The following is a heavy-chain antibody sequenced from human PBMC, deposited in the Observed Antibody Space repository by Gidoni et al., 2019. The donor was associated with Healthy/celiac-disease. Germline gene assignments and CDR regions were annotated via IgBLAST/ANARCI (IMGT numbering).Heavy chain of an antibody. J-gene: IGHJ6*02. Sequence: EVQLVESGGGLVQPGGSLRLSCAASGFTFSSYAMSWVRQAPGKGLEWVSAISGSGGSTYYADSVKGRFTISRDNSKNTLYLQMNSLRAEDTAVYYCAKDSPYYGSVMGYYYYGMDVWGQGTTVTVSS. CDR1: GFTFSSYA. V-gene: IGHV3-23*04. CDR2: ISGSGGST. CDR3: AKDSPYYGSVMGYYYYGMDV. D-gene: IGHD3-10*01.